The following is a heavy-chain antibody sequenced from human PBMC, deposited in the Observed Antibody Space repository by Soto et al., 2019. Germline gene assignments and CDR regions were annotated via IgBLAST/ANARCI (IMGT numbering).Heavy chain of an antibody. J-gene: IGHJ4*02. D-gene: IGHD3-9*01. Sequence: SETLSLTCTVSGVSISSYYWSWIRQPPGKGLEWIGYIYYSGSTYYNPSLKSRVTISVDTSKNQFSLKLSSVTAADTAVYYCARAFDILTRYYFDYWGQGTLVTVSS. V-gene: IGHV4-59*08. CDR2: IYYSGST. CDR1: GVSISSYY. CDR3: ARAFDILTRYYFDY.